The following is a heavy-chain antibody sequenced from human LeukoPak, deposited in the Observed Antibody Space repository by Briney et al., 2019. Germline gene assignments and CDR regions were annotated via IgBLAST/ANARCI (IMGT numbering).Heavy chain of an antibody. D-gene: IGHD4-17*01. CDR1: GYSISSGYY. V-gene: IGHV4-38-2*02. J-gene: IGHJ4*02. CDR2: IYHSGST. CDR3: VGYGDYVSY. Sequence: RASETLSLTCTVSGYSISSGYYWGWIRQPPGKGLEWIGSIYHSGSTYYNPSLKSRVIISVDTSKNQFSLKLTSVTAADTAVYYCVGYGDYVSYWGQGTLVPVSS.